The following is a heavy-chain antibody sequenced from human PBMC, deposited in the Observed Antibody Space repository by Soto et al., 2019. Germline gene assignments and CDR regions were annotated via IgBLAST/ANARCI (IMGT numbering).Heavy chain of an antibody. CDR3: ARAGGYCSSTSCYGFWFDP. CDR2: IYDSGST. CDR1: VGSISGYY. D-gene: IGHD2-2*01. J-gene: IGHJ5*02. V-gene: IGHV4-59*08. Sequence: PSETLSLTCTVSVGSISGYYRSWVRPPPGKGLEWIGYIYDSGSTNYNPSLKSRVTISVDTSKNQFSLKLSSVTAADTAVYYCARAGGYCSSTSCYGFWFDPWGQGTLVTVSS.